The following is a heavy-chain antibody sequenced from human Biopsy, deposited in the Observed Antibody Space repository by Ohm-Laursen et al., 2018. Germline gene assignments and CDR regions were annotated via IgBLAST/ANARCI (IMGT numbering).Heavy chain of an antibody. CDR3: ARGPYVSGSFGWFDP. CDR2: ISSGGYR. D-gene: IGHD3-10*01. J-gene: IGHJ5*02. CDR1: GDSINSGVYY. V-gene: IGHV4-31*01. Sequence: TLSLTCTVSGDSINSGVYYWNWLRQHPEKGLEWIGYISSGGYRKYTPSLQSLITITMDTSRNQLSLRLNFVTSADTAVYYCARGPYVSGSFGWFDPWGQGIVVTVSS.